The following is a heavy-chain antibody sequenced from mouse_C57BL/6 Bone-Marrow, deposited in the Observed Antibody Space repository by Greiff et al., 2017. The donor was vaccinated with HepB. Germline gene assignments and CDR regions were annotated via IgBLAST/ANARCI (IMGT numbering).Heavy chain of an antibody. D-gene: IGHD3-2*02. J-gene: IGHJ2*01. CDR2: INPSNGGT. V-gene: IGHV1-53*01. CDR3: AKEAAQATGDYFDY. CDR1: GYTFTSYW. Sequence: QVQLKQPGTELVKPGASVKLSCKASGYTFTSYWMHWVKQRPGQGLEWIGNINPSNGGTNYNEKFKSKATLTVDKSSSTAYMQLSSLTSEDSAVYYCAKEAAQATGDYFDYWGQGTTLTVSS.